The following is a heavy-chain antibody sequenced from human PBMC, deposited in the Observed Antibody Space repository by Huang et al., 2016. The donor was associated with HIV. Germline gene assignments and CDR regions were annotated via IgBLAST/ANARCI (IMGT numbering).Heavy chain of an antibody. CDR1: GGSISPHY. J-gene: IGHJ4*02. Sequence: QVQLQESGPGLVKPSETLSLTCTVSGGSISPHYWSWIRQPPGKGLDLIGSIYFSGSTNYSPSLRRRVTRSVDTSKNQFSLKLSSVTAADTAVYYCVRDRNSIVYWGQGTLVTVSP. CDR2: IYFSGST. V-gene: IGHV4-59*11. D-gene: IGHD3-16*02. CDR3: VRDRNSIVY.